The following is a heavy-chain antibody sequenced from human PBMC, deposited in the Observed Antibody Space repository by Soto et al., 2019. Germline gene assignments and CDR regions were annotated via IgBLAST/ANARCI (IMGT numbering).Heavy chain of an antibody. Sequence: EVQLVESGGGLVQPGGSPRLSCAASGFTFSSYWMHWVRQAPGKGLVWVSRINSDGSRTSYADSVKGRFTISRDNAKNTLDLQMNSLRAEDTAVYCCARAPTMVRGVKGVDYWGQGTLVTVSS. CDR3: ARAPTMVRGVKGVDY. D-gene: IGHD3-10*01. J-gene: IGHJ4*02. CDR1: GFTFSSYW. CDR2: INSDGSRT. V-gene: IGHV3-74*01.